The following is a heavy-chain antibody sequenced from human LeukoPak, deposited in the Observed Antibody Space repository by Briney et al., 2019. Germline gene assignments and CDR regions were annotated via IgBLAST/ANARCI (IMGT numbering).Heavy chain of an antibody. CDR1: RYTFTSYD. CDR3: ARLSQTPDYYGSGGYFYLGY. D-gene: IGHD3-22*01. CDR2: MNPNTGNA. J-gene: IGHJ4*02. V-gene: IGHV1-8*01. Sequence: ASVRASCKGFRYTFTSYDINWVRQAPGQGLEWMGWMNPNTGNAGYAPKFQGRVTMTRDTSICTAYLEVSGLRSEDTAVYYCARLSQTPDYYGSGGYFYLGYWGQGTRVTVSS.